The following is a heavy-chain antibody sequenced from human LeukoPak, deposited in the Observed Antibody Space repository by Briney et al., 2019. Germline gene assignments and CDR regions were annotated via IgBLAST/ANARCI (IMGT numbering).Heavy chain of an antibody. CDR2: IYHSGST. Sequence: SETLSLTCTVSRYSISSGYYWGWIRQPPGKGLEWIGTIYHSGSTYYNPSLKSRVTISVDTSKKQFSLKLNSVTAADTAVYYCTTEYDSSGYYWFEYWGQGTLVTVSS. D-gene: IGHD3-22*01. V-gene: IGHV4-38-2*02. J-gene: IGHJ4*02. CDR1: RYSISSGYY. CDR3: TTEYDSSGYYWFEY.